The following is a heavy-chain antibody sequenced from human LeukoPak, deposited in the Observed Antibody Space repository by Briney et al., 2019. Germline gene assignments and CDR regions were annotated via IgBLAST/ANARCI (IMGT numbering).Heavy chain of an antibody. CDR2: IDGGGSST. CDR1: GFSFSGHW. J-gene: IGHJ4*01. V-gene: IGHV3-74*01. D-gene: IGHD3-22*01. CDR3: ARGPGSSGGAYVGDY. Sequence: PGGSLRLSCTASGFSFSGHWMHWARQVPGKGLVWVSRIDGGGSSTSYADSVKGRFSISRDNAKSTLYLQMSSLRAEDTAVYYCARGPGSSGGAYVGDYWGPGTLVTVSS.